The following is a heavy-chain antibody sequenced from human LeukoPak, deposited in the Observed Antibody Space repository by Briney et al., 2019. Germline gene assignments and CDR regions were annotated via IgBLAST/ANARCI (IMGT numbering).Heavy chain of an antibody. V-gene: IGHV4-39*01. D-gene: IGHD4-11*01. J-gene: IGHJ4*02. CDR3: ARHGGTRVTLVEVYYFDY. Sequence: SETLSLTCSVSGGSISSSSYYWGWIRQPPEKGLEWIGSIYYTGGTNYSPSLKSRVTMSVDTFKNQFSLKLSSVTAADTAVYYCARHGGTRVTLVEVYYFDYWGQGTLVTVSS. CDR1: GGSISSSSYY. CDR2: IYYTGGT.